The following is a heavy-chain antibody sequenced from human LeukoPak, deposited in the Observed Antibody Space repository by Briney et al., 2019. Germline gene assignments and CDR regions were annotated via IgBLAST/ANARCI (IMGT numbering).Heavy chain of an antibody. CDR2: INPNSGGT. V-gene: IGHV1-2*06. Sequence: ASVTVSFTASGYTFTVYYMHWARQAPGQGLEWMGQINPNSGGTNYAQKFQGRVTMTRNTSISTAYMELSSLRSEDTAVYYCARVAQRGSYYLGYWGQGTLVTVSS. CDR1: GYTFTVYY. D-gene: IGHD1-26*01. CDR3: ARVAQRGSYYLGY. J-gene: IGHJ4*02.